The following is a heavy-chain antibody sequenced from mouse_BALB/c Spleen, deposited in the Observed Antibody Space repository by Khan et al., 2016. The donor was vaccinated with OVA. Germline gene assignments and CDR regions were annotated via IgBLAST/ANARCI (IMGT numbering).Heavy chain of an antibody. CDR3: ARWGNPRWYFDV. D-gene: IGHD2-1*01. Sequence: EVQLQELGPSLVKPSQTLSLTCSVTGDSITSGYWNWIRKFPGNKLEYMGYISYSGSTHYNPSLKSRISITLDTSKNQYYLQLNSVTTEYTATYYCARWGNPRWYFDVWGAGTTVTVSS. CDR2: ISYSGST. CDR1: GDSITSGY. V-gene: IGHV3-8*02. J-gene: IGHJ1*01.